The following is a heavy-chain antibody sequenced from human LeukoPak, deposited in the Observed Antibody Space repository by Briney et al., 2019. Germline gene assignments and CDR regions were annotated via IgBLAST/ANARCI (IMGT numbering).Heavy chain of an antibody. CDR2: ITSGGDST. CDR3: ARDRSQGWDSSGYYPDALII. D-gene: IGHD3-22*01. Sequence: QPGRSLRLSCAASGFTFSSYGMHWVRQAPGKGLELVSVITSGGDSTYYADSVKGRFTISRDNSKNTLSLQMSSLRSEDTAVYYCARDRSQGWDSSGYYPDALIIWGQGTLVSVSS. V-gene: IGHV3-NL1*01. J-gene: IGHJ3*02. CDR1: GFTFSSYG.